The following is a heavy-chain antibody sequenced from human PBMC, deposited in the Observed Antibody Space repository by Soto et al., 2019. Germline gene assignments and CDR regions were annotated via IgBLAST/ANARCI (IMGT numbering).Heavy chain of an antibody. CDR1: GDSVSSNSPS. CDR2: TYYRSKWYN. Sequence: PSQTLSLTCAISGDSVSSNSPSWNWIRQSPSRGFEWLGRTYYRSKWYNDYAVSVKSRITINPDTSRNQFSLQLNSVTPDDTAVYYCTRESMSGWSDFWGQGTLVTVSS. D-gene: IGHD6-19*01. CDR3: TRESMSGWSDF. J-gene: IGHJ4*02. V-gene: IGHV6-1*01.